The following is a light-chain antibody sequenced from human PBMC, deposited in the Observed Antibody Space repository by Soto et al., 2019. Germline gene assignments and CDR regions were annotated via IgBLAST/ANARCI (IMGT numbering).Light chain of an antibody. CDR3: QQYDNIILS. CDR1: QYIGNY. Sequence: IRLTQSPTSLSASVGDSVTITCQASQYIGNYLNWYQQKPGEAPRLLISGASNLEQGVPSRFSGGGSGADVTFIISSLQPEDVATYSCQQYDNIILSCGGGTKVEIK. V-gene: IGKV1-33*01. J-gene: IGKJ4*01. CDR2: GAS.